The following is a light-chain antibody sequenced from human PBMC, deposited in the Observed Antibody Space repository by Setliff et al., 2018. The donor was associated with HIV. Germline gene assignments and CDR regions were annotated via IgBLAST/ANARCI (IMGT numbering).Light chain of an antibody. CDR1: SSDGGGYNY. CDR3: SSYTSSSTLPYV. CDR2: DVT. V-gene: IGLV2-14*03. J-gene: IGLJ1*01. Sequence: QSVLTQPASVSGSPGQSITISCTGASSDGGGYNYVSWYQQHPGKAPKLMIYDVTNRPSGISNRFSGSKSGNTASLTISGLQAEDEADYYCSSYTSSSTLPYVFGTGTKVTVL.